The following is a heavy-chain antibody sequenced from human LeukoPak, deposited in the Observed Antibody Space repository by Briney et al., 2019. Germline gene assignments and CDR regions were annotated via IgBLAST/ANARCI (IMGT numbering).Heavy chain of an antibody. J-gene: IGHJ6*03. D-gene: IGHD5-12*01. Sequence: PSETLSPTCTVSGGSISSGSYYWSWFRQPAEKGLEWIGRIYTSGSTYYNPSLKSRVTISADTSKNQFSLNVSSVTAADTAVYYCARATSSYFYYMDVWGKGTTVTISS. CDR2: IYTSGST. V-gene: IGHV4-61*02. CDR1: GGSISSGSYY. CDR3: ARATSSYFYYMDV.